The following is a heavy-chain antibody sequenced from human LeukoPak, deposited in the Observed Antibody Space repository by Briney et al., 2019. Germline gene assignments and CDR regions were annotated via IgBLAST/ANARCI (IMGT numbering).Heavy chain of an antibody. D-gene: IGHD1-26*01. J-gene: IGHJ4*02. CDR3: AKPRGLAIVGAHFDY. V-gene: IGHV3-30-3*02. CDR1: GFTFSSYA. CDR2: ISYDGSNK. Sequence: GRSLRLSCAASGFTFSSYAMHWVRQAPGKGLEWVAVISYDGSNKYYADSVKGRFTISRDNSKNTLYLQMNSLRAEDTAVYYCAKPRGLAIVGAHFDYWGQGTLVTVSS.